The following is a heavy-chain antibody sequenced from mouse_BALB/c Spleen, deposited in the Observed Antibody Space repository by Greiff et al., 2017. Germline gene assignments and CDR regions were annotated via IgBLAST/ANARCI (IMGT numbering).Heavy chain of an antibody. CDR3: TAYYGNSAWFAY. CDR1: GYTFTSYY. Sequence: VQLHQSGAELVKPGASVKLSCKASGYTFTSYYMYWVKQRPGQGLEWIGEINPSNGGTNFNEKFKSKATLTVDKSSSTAYMQLSSLTSEDSAVYYCTAYYGNSAWFAYWGQGTLVTVSA. D-gene: IGHD2-10*01. J-gene: IGHJ3*01. CDR2: INPSNGGT. V-gene: IGHV1S81*02.